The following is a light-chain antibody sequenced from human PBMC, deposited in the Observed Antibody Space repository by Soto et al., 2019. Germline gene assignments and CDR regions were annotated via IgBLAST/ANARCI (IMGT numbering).Light chain of an antibody. CDR2: GSS. CDR3: QQSYTAPYA. V-gene: IGKV1-39*01. CDR1: QTISTH. Sequence: DIQMTQSPSSLSASVGDRVTITCRASQTISTHLHWYQHKPGKAPNLLIYGSSSLQTGVPSRFSGSGSGTDFTLSTDSLQPGDFPTYYCQQSYTAPYAFGQGTELEI. J-gene: IGKJ2*01.